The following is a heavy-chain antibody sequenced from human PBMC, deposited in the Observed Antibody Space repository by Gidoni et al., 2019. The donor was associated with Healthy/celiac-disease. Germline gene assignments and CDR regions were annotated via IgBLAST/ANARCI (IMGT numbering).Heavy chain of an antibody. CDR1: GFTFSSYG. J-gene: IGHJ6*03. CDR2: ISYDGSNK. Sequence: QVQLVESGGGVVQPGRSLRLSCAASGFTFSSYGMHWVRQAPGKGLEWVAVISYDGSNKYYADSVKGRFTISRDNSKNTLYLQMNSLRAEDTAVYYCAKTGGGNSGSYYYYMDVWGKGTTVTVSS. V-gene: IGHV3-30*18. D-gene: IGHD2-21*02. CDR3: AKTGGGNSGSYYYYMDV.